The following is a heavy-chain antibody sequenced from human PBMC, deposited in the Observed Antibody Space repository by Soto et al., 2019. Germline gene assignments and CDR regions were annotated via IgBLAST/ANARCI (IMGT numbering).Heavy chain of an antibody. J-gene: IGHJ5*01. D-gene: IGHD3-16*01. CDR3: ARLIGNSWLDS. V-gene: IGHV6-1*01. CDR2: TYYRSRWQT. Sequence: QVQLQQSGPGLVKPSQTLSLTCAISGDSVSSNDATWDWIRQSPSRGLEWLGRTYYRSRWQTDSAVSVKSRIRINPHTSKHQVSLQLNSVTPDDTAVYSCARLIGNSWLDSWGQGTLVTVSS. CDR1: GDSVSSNDAT.